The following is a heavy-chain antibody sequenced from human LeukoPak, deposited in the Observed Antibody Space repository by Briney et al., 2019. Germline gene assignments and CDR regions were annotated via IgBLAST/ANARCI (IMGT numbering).Heavy chain of an antibody. CDR3: AGAGGNSGLPFDY. D-gene: IGHD4-23*01. Sequence: GGSLRLSCAASGFTVSSNYMSWVRQAPGKGLEWVSLIYSGGSTYYADSVKGRFTISRDNSKNTLFPQMNSLRAEDTAVYYCAGAGGNSGLPFDYWGQGTLVTVSS. CDR1: GFTVSSNY. J-gene: IGHJ4*02. V-gene: IGHV3-66*01. CDR2: IYSGGST.